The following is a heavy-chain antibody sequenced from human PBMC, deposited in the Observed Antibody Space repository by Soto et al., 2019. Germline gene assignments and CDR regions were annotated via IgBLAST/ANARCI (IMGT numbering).Heavy chain of an antibody. CDR3: ARQQHDDYNYYYMDV. J-gene: IGHJ6*03. D-gene: IGHD1-1*01. V-gene: IGHV4-39*01. CDR1: GGSISSDNFN. CDR2: VYYGGTT. Sequence: SETLSLTCTVSGGSISSDNFNWGWIRQAPGKGLEWIGTVYYGGTTYYNPSLQSRVTISVDTSKNQFSLNLYSVTAADTAVYYCARQQHDDYNYYYMDVWGKGTTVTVSS.